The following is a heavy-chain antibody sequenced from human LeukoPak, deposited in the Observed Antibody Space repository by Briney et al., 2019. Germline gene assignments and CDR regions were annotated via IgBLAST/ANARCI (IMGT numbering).Heavy chain of an antibody. Sequence: GGSLRLSCAASGFTFSNAWMSWVRQAPGKGLEWVGRIKSETDGGTTDYAAPVKGRFTISRDDSKNTLYLQMNSLKTEDTAVYYCTTDLYYYYYYMDVWGKGTTVTISS. V-gene: IGHV3-15*01. J-gene: IGHJ6*03. CDR3: TTDLYYYYYYMDV. CDR1: GFTFSNAW. CDR2: IKSETDGGTT.